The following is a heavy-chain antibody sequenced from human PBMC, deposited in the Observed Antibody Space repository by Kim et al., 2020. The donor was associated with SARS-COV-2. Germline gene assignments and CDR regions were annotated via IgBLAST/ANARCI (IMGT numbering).Heavy chain of an antibody. D-gene: IGHD3-22*01. Sequence: ASVKVSCKASGYTFTSYGISWVRQAPGQGLEWMGWISAYNGNTNYAQKLQGRVTMTTDTSTSTAYMELRSLRSDDTAVYYCARPGTWDYYDSSGYFDYWGQGTLVTVSS. V-gene: IGHV1-18*01. CDR1: GYTFTSYG. CDR2: ISAYNGNT. J-gene: IGHJ4*02. CDR3: ARPGTWDYYDSSGYFDY.